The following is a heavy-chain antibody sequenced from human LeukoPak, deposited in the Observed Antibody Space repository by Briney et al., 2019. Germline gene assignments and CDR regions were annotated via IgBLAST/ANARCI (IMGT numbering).Heavy chain of an antibody. V-gene: IGHV1-46*01. CDR3: AREGGGYGMDV. J-gene: IGHJ6*02. Sequence: GASVKVSCKASGYTFTSYYMHWVRQAPGQGLEWMGIIDPSGGSTSYAQKFRGRVTMTRNTSISTAYMELSSLRSEDTAVYYCAREGGGYGMDVWGQGTTVTVSS. CDR1: GYTFTSYY. CDR2: IDPSGGST. D-gene: IGHD3-16*01.